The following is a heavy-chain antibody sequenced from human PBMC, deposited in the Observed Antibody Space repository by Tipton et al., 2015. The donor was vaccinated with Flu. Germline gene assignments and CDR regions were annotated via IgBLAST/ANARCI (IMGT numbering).Heavy chain of an antibody. D-gene: IGHD6-19*01. CDR1: GFTFSDYY. Sequence: SLRLSCAASGFTFSDYYMSWIRQAPGKGLEWVSYISSSGSTIYHADSVKGRFTISRDNAKNSLYLQMNSLRAEDTAVYYCARDLSYSSGWYNYWGQGTLVTVSS. V-gene: IGHV3-11*01. CDR3: ARDLSYSSGWYNY. CDR2: ISSSGSTI. J-gene: IGHJ4*02.